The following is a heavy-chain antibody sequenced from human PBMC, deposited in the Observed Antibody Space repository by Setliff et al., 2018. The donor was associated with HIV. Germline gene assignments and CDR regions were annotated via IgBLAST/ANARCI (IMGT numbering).Heavy chain of an antibody. D-gene: IGHD3-10*01. J-gene: IGHJ2*01. V-gene: IGHV1-69*13. CDR3: ARDDHYYDLGSILSDWYFDL. CDR2: IIPIFGST. CDR1: GGTFRKYS. Sequence: SVKVSCKASGGTFRKYSISWVRQAPGQGLEWMGGIIPIFGSTTYAQKFQDRVSITADESKDTVEMELSSLTPEDTAVYYCARDDHYYDLGSILSDWYFDLWDRGTLVTVSS.